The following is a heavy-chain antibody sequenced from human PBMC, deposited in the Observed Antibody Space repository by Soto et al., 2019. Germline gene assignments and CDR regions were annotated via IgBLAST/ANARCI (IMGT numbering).Heavy chain of an antibody. V-gene: IGHV3-33*01. J-gene: IGHJ6*02. D-gene: IGHD3-16*01. Sequence: QVQLVESGGGVVQPGRSLRLSCAASGFIFSSYGMHWVRQAPGKGLEWVAIIWYDGSNKYYADSVKGRFTISRDNSKKTLYLQMNSLRVEDTAVYYCARGGAGYYYGMGVWGQGTTVPVFS. CDR1: GFIFSSYG. CDR3: ARGGAGYYYGMGV. CDR2: IWYDGSNK.